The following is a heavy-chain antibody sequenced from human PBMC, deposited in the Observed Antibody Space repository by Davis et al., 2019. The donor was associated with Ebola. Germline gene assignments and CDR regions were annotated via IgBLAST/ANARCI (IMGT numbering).Heavy chain of an antibody. V-gene: IGHV3-23*01. CDR1: GFTFSSYA. Sequence: GESLKISCAASGFTFSSYAMSWVRQAPGKGLEWVSAISGSGGSTYYADSVKGRFTISRGNSKNTLYLQMNSLRAEDTAVYYCAKGKKGLYPIAGMDVWGQGTTVTVSS. CDR3: AKGKKGLYPIAGMDV. J-gene: IGHJ6*02. D-gene: IGHD3-16*02. CDR2: ISGSGGST.